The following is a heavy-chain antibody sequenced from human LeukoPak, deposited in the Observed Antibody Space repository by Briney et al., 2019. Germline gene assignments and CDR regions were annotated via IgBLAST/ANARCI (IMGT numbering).Heavy chain of an antibody. Sequence: SVKVSCKASGGTFSSYAISWVRQAPGQGLEWMGRIIPILGIANYAQKFQGRVTITADKSTSTAYMELSSLRSEDTAVYYCAKRALDTALAPGYFDSWGQGTLVTVSS. D-gene: IGHD5-18*01. CDR3: AKRALDTALAPGYFDS. J-gene: IGHJ4*02. CDR1: GGTFSSYA. CDR2: IIPILGIA. V-gene: IGHV1-69*04.